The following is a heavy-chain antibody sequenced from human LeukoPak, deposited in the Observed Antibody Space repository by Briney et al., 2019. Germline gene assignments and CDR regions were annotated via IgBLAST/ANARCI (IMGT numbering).Heavy chain of an antibody. J-gene: IGHJ4*02. Sequence: SETLSLTCTVSGGSISSSSYYWGWIRQPPGKGLEWIGSIYYSGSTYYNPSLKSRVTISVDTSKNQFSLKLTSVTAADTAVYYCAREYDFLTGLSYWGQGTLVTVSS. CDR2: IYYSGST. CDR1: GGSISSSSYY. CDR3: AREYDFLTGLSY. V-gene: IGHV4-39*07. D-gene: IGHD3-9*01.